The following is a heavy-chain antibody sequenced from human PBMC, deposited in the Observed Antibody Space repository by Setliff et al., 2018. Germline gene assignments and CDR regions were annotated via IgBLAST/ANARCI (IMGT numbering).Heavy chain of an antibody. J-gene: IGHJ4*02. CDR2: ISYDGSNQ. Sequence: GGSLRLSCAASGFSFSTYAMHWVRQAPGKGLEWVAVISYDGSNQYYADSVKGRFTVSRDNSKNTLSLKMYSLRTEDTALYYCARERHLLSTVVIFGLFDFWGQGALVTVSS. CDR1: GFSFSTYA. V-gene: IGHV3-30*01. CDR3: ARERHLLSTVVIFGLFDF. D-gene: IGHD3-3*01.